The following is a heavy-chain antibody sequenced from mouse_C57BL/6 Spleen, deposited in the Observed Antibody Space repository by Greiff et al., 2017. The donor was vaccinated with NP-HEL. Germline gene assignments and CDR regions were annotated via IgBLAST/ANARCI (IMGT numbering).Heavy chain of an antibody. V-gene: IGHV1-52*01. D-gene: IGHD1-1*01. J-gene: IGHJ3*01. CDR3: ARPYYGSSSWFAY. CDR1: GYTFTSYW. Sequence: VQLQQPGAELVRPGSSVKLSCKASGYTFTSYWMHWVKQRPIQGLEWIGNIDPSDSETHYNQKFKDKATLTVDKSSSKTYMQLSSLTSEDSADYDCARPYYGSSSWFAYWGQGTLVTVSA. CDR2: IDPSDSET.